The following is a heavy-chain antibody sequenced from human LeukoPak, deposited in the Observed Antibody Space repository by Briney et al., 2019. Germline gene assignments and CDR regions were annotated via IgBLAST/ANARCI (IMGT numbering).Heavy chain of an antibody. CDR1: GFTVSTNY. Sequence: GGSLRLSCAASGFTVSTNYMSWVRQAPGKGLEWVSVIYSGGTTYYADSVKGRFTISRDNSKNTLYLQMNSLRTEDTAVYYCARNLLDYWGQGTLVTVSS. V-gene: IGHV3-53*01. CDR2: IYSGGTT. CDR3: ARNLLDY. J-gene: IGHJ4*02.